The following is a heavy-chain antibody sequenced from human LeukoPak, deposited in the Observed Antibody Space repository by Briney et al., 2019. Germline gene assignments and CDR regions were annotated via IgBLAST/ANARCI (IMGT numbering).Heavy chain of an antibody. D-gene: IGHD4-11*01. J-gene: IGHJ4*02. V-gene: IGHV3-74*01. CDR1: GFTFSSYW. CDR3: ARERNSAGSHLDY. Sequence: PGGPLRLSCVASGFTFSSYWMHWVRQAPGKGLVWVSRINRDETSTTYADSVKGRFTISRDNAKNTLYLHMNSLRAEDTAVYYCARERNSAGSHLDYWGQGTLVTVSS. CDR2: INRDETST.